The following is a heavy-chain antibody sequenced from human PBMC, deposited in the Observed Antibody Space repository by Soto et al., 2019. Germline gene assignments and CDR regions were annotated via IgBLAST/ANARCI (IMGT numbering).Heavy chain of an antibody. CDR3: VRGVAH. Sequence: LPETLSLTCTVSGGSISSGGYYWSWIRQHPGKGLEWIGYIYYSGSTSSNPSLKSRVTISVDTSKNQFSLKLSSVSAADTAVYYCVRGVAHWGQGTLVTVSS. CDR2: IYYSGST. V-gene: IGHV4-31*03. J-gene: IGHJ4*02. D-gene: IGHD2-15*01. CDR1: GGSISSGGYY.